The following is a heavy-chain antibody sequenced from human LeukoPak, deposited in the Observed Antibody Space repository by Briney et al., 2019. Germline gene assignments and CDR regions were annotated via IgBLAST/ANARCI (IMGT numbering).Heavy chain of an antibody. J-gene: IGHJ4*02. CDR3: ASGPSHYFGAGSAPKDFDY. D-gene: IGHD3-10*01. Sequence: GASVKVSCKASDYTFSSYGIHWVRQAPGQGPEWMGWISAYNGNRDYALKFQGRVTMATDTSTNTAQMELRSLRSDDTAVYYCASGPSHYFGAGSAPKDFDYWGQGTLVIVSS. V-gene: IGHV1-18*01. CDR2: ISAYNGNR. CDR1: DYTFSSYG.